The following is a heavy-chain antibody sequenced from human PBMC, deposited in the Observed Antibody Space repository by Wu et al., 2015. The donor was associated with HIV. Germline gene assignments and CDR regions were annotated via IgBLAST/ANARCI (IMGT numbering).Heavy chain of an antibody. V-gene: IGHV1-18*01. CDR3: ARSHKWLQLRYQGNFDY. D-gene: IGHD5-12*01. CDR2: ISGYNGYT. CDR1: GYIFTHYG. J-gene: IGHJ4*02. Sequence: QVQLVQSGVEVKKPGASVKVSCKASGYIFTHYGITWVRQAPGQGLEWMGWISGYNGYTNYAQKFQGRITMTRDTSTNTAYMELRSLRSDDTAVYYCARSHKWLQLRYQGNFDYWGQGTVVTVSS.